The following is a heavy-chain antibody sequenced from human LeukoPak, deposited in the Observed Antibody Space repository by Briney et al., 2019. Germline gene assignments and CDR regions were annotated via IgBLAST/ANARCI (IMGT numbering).Heavy chain of an antibody. Sequence: SETLSLTCTVSGGSISSYYWSWIRQPPGKGLEWIGYIYYSGSTYYNPSLKSRVTISVDTSKNQFSLKLSSVTAADTAVYYCARGGLVQVTMSDAFDIWGQGTMVTVSS. D-gene: IGHD3-10*02. J-gene: IGHJ3*02. CDR2: IYYSGST. CDR3: ARGGLVQVTMSDAFDI. V-gene: IGHV4-59*08. CDR1: GGSISSYY.